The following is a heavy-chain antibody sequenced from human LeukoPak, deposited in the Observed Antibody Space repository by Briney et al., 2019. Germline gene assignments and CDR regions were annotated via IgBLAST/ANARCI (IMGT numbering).Heavy chain of an antibody. CDR1: GGSISSGGYY. V-gene: IGHV4-31*03. CDR2: IYYSGNT. D-gene: IGHD3-22*01. J-gene: IGHJ3*02. Sequence: SENLSLNGTVSGGSISSGGYYWNWIRQHPGKGLEFIGYIYYSGNTYYNPSLESRVSISVDTSKSQFSLRLSSVTAADTAVYYCAKAGIYYYDKSGSYHNAFEIWGQGTMVTVSS. CDR3: AKAGIYYYDKSGSYHNAFEI.